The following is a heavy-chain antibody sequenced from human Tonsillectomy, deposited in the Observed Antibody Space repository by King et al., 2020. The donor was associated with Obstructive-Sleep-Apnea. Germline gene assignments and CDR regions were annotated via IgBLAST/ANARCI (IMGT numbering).Heavy chain of an antibody. J-gene: IGHJ4*02. Sequence: VQLVESGAEVKKPGASVKVSCKASGYTFTSYGISWVRQAPGQGLEWMGWISAYNGNTNYAQKLQGRVTMTTDTSTSPAYMELRSLRSDDTAVYYCARDYYDSSGYYPQPSGDWGQGTLVTVSS. D-gene: IGHD3-22*01. CDR1: GYTFTSYG. V-gene: IGHV1-18*04. CDR3: ARDYYDSSGYYPQPSGD. CDR2: ISAYNGNT.